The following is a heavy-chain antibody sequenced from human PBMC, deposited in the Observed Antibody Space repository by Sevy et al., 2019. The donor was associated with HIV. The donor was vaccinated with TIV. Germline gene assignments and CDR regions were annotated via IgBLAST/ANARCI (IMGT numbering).Heavy chain of an antibody. D-gene: IGHD3-16*01. J-gene: IGHJ6*02. V-gene: IGHV3-72*01. CDR2: TYNKPYNYNT. CDR3: ARGRFSSFAEVTPYYYYDMDV. CDR1: GFSFGDHS. Sequence: GGSLRLSCVASGFSFGDHSMDWVRQAPGKGLEWVGCTYNKPYNYNTEYAASVQGRFTISRDDSKSSVYLQMKSLKTEDTAVYYCARGRFSSFAEVTPYYYYDMDVWGQGTTVTVSS.